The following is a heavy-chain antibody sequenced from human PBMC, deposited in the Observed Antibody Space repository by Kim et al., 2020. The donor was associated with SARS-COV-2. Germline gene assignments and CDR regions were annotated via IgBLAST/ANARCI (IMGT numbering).Heavy chain of an antibody. Sequence: SETLSLTCTVSDGSISSYYLSWIRQPPGKGLEWIGYIDYSGGTNYNPTLNSRFTISVDTSKNQLSLKVKSVTAADTAVYYCARGTHYYDGTYFDYLGQRTLVTVSS. CDR1: DGSISSYY. CDR3: ARGTHYYDGTYFDY. J-gene: IGHJ4*02. CDR2: IDYSGGT. D-gene: IGHD3-22*01. V-gene: IGHV4-59*01.